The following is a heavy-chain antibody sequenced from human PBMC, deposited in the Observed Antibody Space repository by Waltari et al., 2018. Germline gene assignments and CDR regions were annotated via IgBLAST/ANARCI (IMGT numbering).Heavy chain of an antibody. CDR2: ISYSGTT. CDR1: GGSISSGSYY. V-gene: IGHV4-39*07. Sequence: QLQLQESGPGLVKPSETLSLTCTVSGGSISSGSYYWGWIRQPPGKGLESLGYISYSGTTDYNLSLKSRVTMSVDTSRDQYSLSLRSVAAADTAVYYCARYYGNGEGWLDPWGQGTLVTVSS. D-gene: IGHD3-3*01. J-gene: IGHJ5*02. CDR3: ARYYGNGEGWLDP.